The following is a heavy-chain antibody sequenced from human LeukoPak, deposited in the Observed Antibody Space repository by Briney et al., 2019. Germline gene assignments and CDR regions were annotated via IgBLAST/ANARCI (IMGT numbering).Heavy chain of an antibody. CDR1: GYTFTGYY. CDR3: ARIPSDASFDI. V-gene: IGHV1-2*02. CDR2: INPNSGGT. Sequence: ASVKVSCKASGYTFTGYYMHWVRQAPGQGLEWMGWINPNSGGTNYAQRFQGRGTMTRDTAIGTAYMELSRLRYDDTAVYYCARIPSDASFDIWGQGTMVTVSS. J-gene: IGHJ3*02. D-gene: IGHD2-21*02.